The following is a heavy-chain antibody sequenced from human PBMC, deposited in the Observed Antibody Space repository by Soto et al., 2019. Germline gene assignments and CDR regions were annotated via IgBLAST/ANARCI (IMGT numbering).Heavy chain of an antibody. Sequence: QSGGSLRLSCAVSGFSFSTYAMHWVRQAPGKELEWLAIIWFDGVKEYYAESVRGRFTISIDNSKNTVFLQMDTVGAEDSALYYCTRATFDVWGQGTTVTVSS. CDR1: GFSFSTYA. J-gene: IGHJ6*02. CDR2: IWFDGVKE. CDR3: TRATFDV. V-gene: IGHV3-33*01.